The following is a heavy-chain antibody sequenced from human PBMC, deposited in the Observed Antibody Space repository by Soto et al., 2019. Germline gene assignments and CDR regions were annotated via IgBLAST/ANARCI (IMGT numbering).Heavy chain of an antibody. CDR1: GGSFSGYY. Sequence: PSETLSLTCAVYGGSFSGYYWTWIRQPPGTGLEWIGEINHSGSTNYNPSLKSRVTISVDTSKNQFSLKLTSVTAAATAVYYCARERPVGARLDPWGQGTLVTVSS. CDR3: ARERPVGARLDP. J-gene: IGHJ5*02. D-gene: IGHD6-6*01. V-gene: IGHV4-34*01. CDR2: INHSGST.